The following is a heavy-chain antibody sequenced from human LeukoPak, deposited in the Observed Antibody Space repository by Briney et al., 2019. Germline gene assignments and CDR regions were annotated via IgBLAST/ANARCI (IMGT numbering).Heavy chain of an antibody. V-gene: IGHV1-69*13. Sequence: ASVKVSCKASGYSFIRYHIHWVRQAPGQGLEWMGGIIPIFGTANYAQKFQGRVTITADESTSTAYMELSSLRSEDTAVYYCARVGFVGFDPWGQGTLVTVSS. CDR1: GYSFIRYH. CDR2: IIPIFGTA. J-gene: IGHJ5*02. D-gene: IGHD3-10*01. CDR3: ARVGFVGFDP.